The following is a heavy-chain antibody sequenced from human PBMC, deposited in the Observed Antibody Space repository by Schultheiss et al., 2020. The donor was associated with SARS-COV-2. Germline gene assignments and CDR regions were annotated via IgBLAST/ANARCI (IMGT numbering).Heavy chain of an antibody. CDR2: ISSSSSYI. Sequence: GSLRLSCAASGFTFSSYSMNWVRQAPGKGLEWVSSISSSSSYIYYADSVKGRFTISRDNAKNSLYLQMNSLRAEDTAVYYCAREGVVVVAAHGDYYYGMDVWGQGTTVTVSS. CDR3: AREGVVVVAAHGDYYYGMDV. CDR1: GFTFSSYS. D-gene: IGHD2-15*01. J-gene: IGHJ6*02. V-gene: IGHV3-21*01.